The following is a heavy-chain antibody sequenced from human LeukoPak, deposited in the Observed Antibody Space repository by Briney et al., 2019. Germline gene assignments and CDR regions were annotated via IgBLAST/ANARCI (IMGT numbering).Heavy chain of an antibody. V-gene: IGHV1-69*13. Sequence: SVKVSCKASGGTFSSYAISWVRQAPGQGLEWMGGIIPIFGTASYAQKFQGRVTITADESTSTAYMELSSLRSEDTAVYYCARGSDTRPQYYYYYYGMDVWGKGTTVTVSS. CDR2: IIPIFGTA. CDR1: GGTFSSYA. J-gene: IGHJ6*04. D-gene: IGHD5-18*01. CDR3: ARGSDTRPQYYYYYYGMDV.